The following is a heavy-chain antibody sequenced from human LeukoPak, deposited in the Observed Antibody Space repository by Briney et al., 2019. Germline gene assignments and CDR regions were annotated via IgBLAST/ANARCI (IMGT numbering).Heavy chain of an antibody. CDR2: IYYSGTT. CDR3: ARRRGMAFDY. Sequence: KPAETLSLTCTVSGGSISGYYRSWIRQPPGKGLEWIGCIYYSGTTYYNPSLKSRVTISLDTSKNQFSLKLSSVTAADTAVYYCARRRGMAFDYWGQGILVTVSS. CDR1: GGSISGYY. D-gene: IGHD5-24*01. J-gene: IGHJ4*02. V-gene: IGHV4-59*08.